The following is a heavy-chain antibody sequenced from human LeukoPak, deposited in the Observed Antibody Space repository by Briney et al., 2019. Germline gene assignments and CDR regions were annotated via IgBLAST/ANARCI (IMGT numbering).Heavy chain of an antibody. V-gene: IGHV3-30-3*01. Sequence: PGGSLRLSCAAPGFTFSSYAMHWVRQAPGKGLEWVAVISYDGSNKYYADSVKGRFTISRDNSKNTLYLQMNSLRAEDTAVYYCARDLGGIVVDYAFDIWGQGTMVTVSS. CDR2: ISYDGSNK. CDR3: ARDLGGIVVDYAFDI. J-gene: IGHJ3*02. CDR1: GFTFSSYA. D-gene: IGHD2-15*01.